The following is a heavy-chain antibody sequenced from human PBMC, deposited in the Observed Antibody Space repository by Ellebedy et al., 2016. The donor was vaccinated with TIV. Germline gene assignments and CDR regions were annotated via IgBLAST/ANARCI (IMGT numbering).Heavy chain of an antibody. V-gene: IGHV4-39*01. J-gene: IGHJ5*02. D-gene: IGHD6-13*01. CDR3: ARQKEAAMNWLDP. Sequence: SETLSLXCTVSGASIISSDHYWSWIRQPPGKGLEWIGYIYHFGHSGSLYHNPSLKSRVTISVDTSNNNFSLRLSSVTAADTAVYYCARQKEAAMNWLDPWGQGVLVTVSS. CDR1: GASIISSDHY. CDR2: IYHFGHSGSL.